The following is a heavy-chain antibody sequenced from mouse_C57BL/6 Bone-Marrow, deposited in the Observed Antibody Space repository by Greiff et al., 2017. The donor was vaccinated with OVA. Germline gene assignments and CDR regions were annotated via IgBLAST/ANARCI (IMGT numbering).Heavy chain of an antibody. CDR3: AREGTVVGPYV. V-gene: IGHV1-81*01. CDR1: GYTFTSYG. J-gene: IGHJ1*03. Sequence: VQLQQSGAELARPGASVKLSCKASGYTFTSYGISWVKQRTGQGLEWIGEIYPRSGNTYYNEKIKGKATLTADKSATTAYMELRSLTSEDSAVYFCAREGTVVGPYVWGTGTTVTVSS. CDR2: IYPRSGNT. D-gene: IGHD1-1*01.